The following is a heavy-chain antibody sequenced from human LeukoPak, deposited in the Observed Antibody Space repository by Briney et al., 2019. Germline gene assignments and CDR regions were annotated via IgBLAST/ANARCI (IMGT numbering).Heavy chain of an antibody. CDR2: INYSGST. J-gene: IGHJ5*02. CDR3: AKFASVAGGTNWFDA. V-gene: IGHV4-59*08. CDR1: GGSISTYY. Sequence: SETLSLTCSVSGGSISTYYWSWIRQPPGKGLEWSAWINYSGSTNYNPSLKSRVTISLDTSKNQFSLKLSSVTAADTAVYHCAKFASVAGGTNWFDAWGQGTLVTVSA. D-gene: IGHD2-15*01.